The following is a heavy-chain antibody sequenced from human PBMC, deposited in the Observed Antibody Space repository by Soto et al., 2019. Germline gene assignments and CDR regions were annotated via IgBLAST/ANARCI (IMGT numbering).Heavy chain of an antibody. V-gene: IGHV3-33*01. Sequence: QVQLVESGGGVVQPGRSLRLSCAASGFTFSSYGMHWVRQAPGKGLEWVAVIWYDGSNKYYADSVKGRFTISRDNSKNTLYLQMNSLRAEDTAVHYCARDGSFGGVAHDHDAFDIWGQGTMVTVSS. D-gene: IGHD3-16*01. CDR2: IWYDGSNK. CDR3: ARDGSFGGVAHDHDAFDI. J-gene: IGHJ3*02. CDR1: GFTFSSYG.